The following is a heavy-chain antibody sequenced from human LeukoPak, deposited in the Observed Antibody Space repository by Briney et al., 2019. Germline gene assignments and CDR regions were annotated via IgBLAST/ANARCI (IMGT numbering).Heavy chain of an antibody. D-gene: IGHD3-9*01. J-gene: IGHJ4*02. CDR2: IYYSGST. Sequence: PSETLSLTCTVSGGSISSSSYYWGWIRQPPGKGLEWIGSIYYSGSTYYNPSLKSRVTISVDTSKNQFSLKLSSVTAADTAVYYCARHYDILTGYPPFDCWGQGTLVTVSS. CDR3: ARHYDILTGYPPFDC. V-gene: IGHV4-39*01. CDR1: GGSISSSSYY.